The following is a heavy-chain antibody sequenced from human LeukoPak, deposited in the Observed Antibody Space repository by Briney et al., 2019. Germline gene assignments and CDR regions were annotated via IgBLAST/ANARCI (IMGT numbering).Heavy chain of an antibody. CDR2: ISYDGSNK. CDR3: AKDLGYKWELLRGSDY. V-gene: IGHV3-30*04. D-gene: IGHD1-26*01. J-gene: IGHJ4*02. CDR1: GFTFSSYA. Sequence: PGGSLRLSCAASGFTFSSYAMHWVRQAPGKGLEWVAVISYDGSNKYYADSVKGRFTTSRDNSKNTLYLQMNSLRAEDTAVYYCAKDLGYKWELLRGSDYWGQGTLVTVSS.